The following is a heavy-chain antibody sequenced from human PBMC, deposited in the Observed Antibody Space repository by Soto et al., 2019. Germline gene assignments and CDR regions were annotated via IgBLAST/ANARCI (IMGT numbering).Heavy chain of an antibody. CDR1: GFSFRVFA. V-gene: IGHV3-23*01. CDR3: AKGSTAETTRVDY. J-gene: IGHJ4*02. CDR2: MSGDGSIR. Sequence: EMQLLESGGGLVQTGGSLRLSCVTSGFSFRVFAMNWVRQAPGKGPEWVSTMSGDGSIRNYADSLKGRFTVSRDNSKNTLYLQMTSLKAEDTAIYYCAKGSTAETTRVDYWGQGTLVTVSS. D-gene: IGHD1-1*01.